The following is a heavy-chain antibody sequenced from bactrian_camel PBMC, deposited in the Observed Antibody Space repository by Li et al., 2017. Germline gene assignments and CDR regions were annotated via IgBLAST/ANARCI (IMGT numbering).Heavy chain of an antibody. D-gene: IGHD1*01. CDR3: VTGPMTWPPLREYAD. CDR1: GFTFSSYA. CDR2: IQSDGIT. J-gene: IGHJ4*01. V-gene: IGHV3S42*01. Sequence: VQLVESGGGLVQPGGSLRLSRAASGFTFSSYAMSWVRQAPGKEREGVAAIQSDGITSYTDSVKGRFTISRDNDNNTLFLQMNTLKPEDAAVYYCVTGPMTWPPLREYADWGQGTQVTVS.